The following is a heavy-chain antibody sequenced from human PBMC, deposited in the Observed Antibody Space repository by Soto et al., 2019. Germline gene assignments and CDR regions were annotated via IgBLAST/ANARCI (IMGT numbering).Heavy chain of an antibody. D-gene: IGHD1-7*01. CDR2: ISYDGSNK. V-gene: IGHV3-30*18. CDR3: AKDPHYNWNYSGAFDI. CDR1: GFTFSSYG. Sequence: PGGSLRLSCAASGFTFSSYGMHWVRQAPGKGLEWVAVISYDGSNKYYADSVKGRFTISRDNSKNSLYLQMNSLRAEATAVYYCAKDPHYNWNYSGAFDIWGQGTMVTVSS. J-gene: IGHJ3*02.